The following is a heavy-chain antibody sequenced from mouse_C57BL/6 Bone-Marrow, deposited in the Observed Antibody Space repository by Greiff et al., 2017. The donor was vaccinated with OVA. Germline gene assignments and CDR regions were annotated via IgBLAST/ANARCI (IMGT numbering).Heavy chain of an antibody. CDR1: GYAFSSSW. J-gene: IGHJ1*03. CDR2: IYPGDGDT. D-gene: IGHD1-1*01. Sequence: QVQLQQSGPELVKPGASVKISCKASGYAFSSSWMNWVKQRPGKGLEWIGRIYPGDGDTNYNGKFKGKATLTADKSSSTAYMQLSSLTSEDSAVDFCARSGTTVVADGDFDVWGKGTTVTVSS. CDR3: ARSGTTVVADGDFDV. V-gene: IGHV1-82*01.